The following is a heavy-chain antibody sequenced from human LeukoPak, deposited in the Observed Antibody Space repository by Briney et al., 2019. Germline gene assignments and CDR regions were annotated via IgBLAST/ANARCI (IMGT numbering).Heavy chain of an antibody. J-gene: IGHJ4*02. CDR1: GYTFTTYA. Sequence: GASVKVSCKASGYTFTTYAMNWVRQAPGQGLEWMGWINTNTGNPTYAQGFTGRFVFSLDTSVSTAYLQISSLKAEDTAVYYCARDGTNYYGSGSYKDYWGQGTLVTVSS. CDR3: ARDGTNYYGSGSYKDY. V-gene: IGHV7-4-1*02. CDR2: INTNTGNP. D-gene: IGHD3-10*01.